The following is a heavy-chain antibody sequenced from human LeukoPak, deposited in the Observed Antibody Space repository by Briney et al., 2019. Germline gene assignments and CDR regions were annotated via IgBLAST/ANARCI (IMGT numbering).Heavy chain of an antibody. V-gene: IGHV4-4*02. CDR3: ARDEYSSSSGEGWFDP. J-gene: IGHJ5*02. D-gene: IGHD6-6*01. CDR2: SYHSGST. Sequence: SGTLSLTCGVSVASITSDNWWSWVRQPPGKGLEWIGESYHSGSTNYNPSLKSRVTISVDKSKNQFSLRLTSVTAADTAVYYCARDEYSSSSGEGWFDPWGQGTLVTVSS. CDR1: VASITSDNW.